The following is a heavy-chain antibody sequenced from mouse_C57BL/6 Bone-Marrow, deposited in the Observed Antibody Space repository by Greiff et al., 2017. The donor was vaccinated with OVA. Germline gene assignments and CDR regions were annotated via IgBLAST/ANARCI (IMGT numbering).Heavy chain of an antibody. CDR3: ARIGYGSSYGAMDY. V-gene: IGHV14-4*01. CDR2: IDPENGDT. J-gene: IGHJ4*01. CDR1: GFNIKDDY. D-gene: IGHD1-1*01. Sequence: VQLKQSGAELVRPGASVKLSCTASGFNIKDDYMHWVKQRPEQGLEWIGWIDPENGDTEYASKFQGKATITADTSSNTAYLQLSSLTSEDTAVYFCARIGYGSSYGAMDYWGQGTSVTVSS.